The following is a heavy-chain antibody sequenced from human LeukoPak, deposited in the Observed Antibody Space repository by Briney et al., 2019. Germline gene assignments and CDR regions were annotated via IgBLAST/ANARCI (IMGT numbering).Heavy chain of an antibody. V-gene: IGHV3-30*03. CDR2: ISDDGSNT. CDR3: ARDPRYSYGLPLDY. Sequence: GGSLRLSCTASGFTLSNFGMHWVRQAPGKGLEWVAVISDDGSNTFYADSVKGRFTISRDNAQNSLYLQMNSLRDEDTAVYYCARDPRYSYGLPLDYWGQGTLVTVSS. CDR1: GFTLSNFG. J-gene: IGHJ4*02. D-gene: IGHD5-18*01.